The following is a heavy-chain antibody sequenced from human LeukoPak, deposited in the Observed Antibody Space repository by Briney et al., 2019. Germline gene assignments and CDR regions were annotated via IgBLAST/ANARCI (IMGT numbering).Heavy chain of an antibody. J-gene: IGHJ4*02. V-gene: IGHV4-34*01. CDR3: ARVPSRIAAAGTQLDY. Sequence: PGGSLRLSCSASGFTFNNYAMNWVRQPPGKGLEWIGEINHSGSTNYNPSLKSRVTISVDTSKNQFSLKLSSVTAADTAVYYCARVPSRIAAAGTQLDYWGQGTLVTVSS. D-gene: IGHD6-13*01. CDR1: GFTFNNYA. CDR2: INHSGST.